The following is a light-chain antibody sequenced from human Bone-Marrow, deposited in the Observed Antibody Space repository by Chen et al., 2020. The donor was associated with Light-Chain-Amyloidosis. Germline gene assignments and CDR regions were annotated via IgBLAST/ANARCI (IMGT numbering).Light chain of an antibody. CDR1: NIGATR. V-gene: IGLV3-21*02. J-gene: IGLJ3*02. CDR2: DDS. Sequence: SYVLTQPSSVSVAPGQTATIACGGNNIGATRVHWYQQTPGQAPLLVVYDDSDRPSGLPERLSGCKAANTATLTSSRVEAGEEADYYCQVWDRSSDRPVFGGVTKLTVL. CDR3: QVWDRSSDRPV.